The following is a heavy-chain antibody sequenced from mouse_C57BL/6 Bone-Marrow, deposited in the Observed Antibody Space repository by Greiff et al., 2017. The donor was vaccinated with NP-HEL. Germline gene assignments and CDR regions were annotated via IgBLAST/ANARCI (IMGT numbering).Heavy chain of an antibody. CDR1: GYTFTDYN. D-gene: IGHD2-5*01. Sequence: EVQLQQSGPELVKPGASVKIPCKASGYTFTDYNMDWVKQSHGKSLEWIGDINPNNGGTIYNQKFKGKATLTVDKSSSTAYMELRSLTSEDTAVYYCARKASNYDAMDYWGQGTSVTVSS. CDR2: INPNNGGT. J-gene: IGHJ4*01. V-gene: IGHV1-18*01. CDR3: ARKASNYDAMDY.